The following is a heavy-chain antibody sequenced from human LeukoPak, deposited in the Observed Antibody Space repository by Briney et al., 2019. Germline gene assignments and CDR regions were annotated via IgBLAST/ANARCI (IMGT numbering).Heavy chain of an antibody. CDR3: ARGNCGPGCSMYNWFDP. D-gene: IGHD2-21*01. J-gene: IGHJ5*02. V-gene: IGHV4-61*02. CDR1: GDSISNDNYY. CDR2: ILISGGN. Sequence: SQTLSLTCSVSGDSISNDNYYWTWIRQPAGKGLEWIGRILISGGNRYNPSLQSRVSISLDTSKNQFPLKLSSVTAADTAVCYCARGNCGPGCSMYNWFDPWGQGTLVMVSS.